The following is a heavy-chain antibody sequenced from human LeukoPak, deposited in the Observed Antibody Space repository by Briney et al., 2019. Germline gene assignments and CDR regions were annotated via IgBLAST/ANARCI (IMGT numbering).Heavy chain of an antibody. V-gene: IGHV3-33*01. D-gene: IGHD4-17*01. J-gene: IGHJ6*02. Sequence: GGSLRLSSAASGVTFSSDGMHWVRQAPGKGLEWVAVIWYDGSNKYYADSVKGRFTISRDNSKNTLYLQMNSLRAEDTAVYYCARDRRSYYYYGMDVWGQGTTVTVSS. CDR3: ARDRRSYYYYGMDV. CDR2: IWYDGSNK. CDR1: GVTFSSDG.